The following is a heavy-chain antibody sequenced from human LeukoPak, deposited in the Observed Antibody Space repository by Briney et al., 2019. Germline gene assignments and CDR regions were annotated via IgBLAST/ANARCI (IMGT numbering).Heavy chain of an antibody. CDR1: GDSISSYY. D-gene: IGHD7-27*01. CDR3: ARDRAGDIDY. CDR2: IYYSGST. J-gene: IGHJ4*02. V-gene: IGHV4-59*01. Sequence: PSETLSLTCTVSGDSISSYYWSWIRQPPGKGLEWIGYIYYSGSTNYNPSLKSRVTISVDTSKNQFSLKLSSVTAADTAVYYCARDRAGDIDYWGQGTLVTVSS.